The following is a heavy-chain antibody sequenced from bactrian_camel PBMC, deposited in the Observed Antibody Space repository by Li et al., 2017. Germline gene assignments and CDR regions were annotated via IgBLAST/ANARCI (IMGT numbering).Heavy chain of an antibody. Sequence: HVQLVESGGGLVQPGGSLRLSCRASGSIYGDACVGWLRQAPGKEREGVAAIDSDGIASYADSVKGRFTVSRDNANNTVNLMMNSLKPEDTAMYYCAARGPYCYTKLSVADFTYWFQGTQVTV. CDR3: AARGPYCYTKLSVADFTY. CDR1: GSIYGDAC. CDR2: IDSDGIA. D-gene: IGHD2*01. V-gene: IGHV3S53*01. J-gene: IGHJ6*01.